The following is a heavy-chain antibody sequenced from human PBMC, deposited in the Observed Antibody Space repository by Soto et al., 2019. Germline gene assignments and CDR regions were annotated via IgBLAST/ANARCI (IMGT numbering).Heavy chain of an antibody. J-gene: IGHJ4*03. Sequence: LRLSCAASGFLFNSYTMNWVRQVPGQGLEWVASIGSSGDYIHYADAVKGRFTISRDNGRKSLYLQMSRVRVEDTAVYHCTRDMAYAPTLSDYWGPGTLVTVSS. CDR1: GFLFNSYT. CDR2: IGSSGDYI. D-gene: IGHD2-2*01. V-gene: IGHV3-21*01. CDR3: TRDMAYAPTLSDY.